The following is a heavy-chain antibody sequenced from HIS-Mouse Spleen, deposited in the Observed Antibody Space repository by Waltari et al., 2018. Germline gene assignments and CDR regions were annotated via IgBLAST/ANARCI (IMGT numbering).Heavy chain of an antibody. CDR3: ARGHDYSNYFDY. D-gene: IGHD4-4*01. CDR2: MKPNSGNT. CDR1: GYTFTSYD. J-gene: IGHJ4*02. V-gene: IGHV1-8*01. Sequence: QVQLVQSGAEVKKPGASVTVSCKSSGYTFTSYDLNWLRQATGQGLEWMGWMKPNSGNTGYAQKFQGRVTMTRNTSISTAYMELSSLRSEDTAVYYCARGHDYSNYFDYWGQETLVTVSS.